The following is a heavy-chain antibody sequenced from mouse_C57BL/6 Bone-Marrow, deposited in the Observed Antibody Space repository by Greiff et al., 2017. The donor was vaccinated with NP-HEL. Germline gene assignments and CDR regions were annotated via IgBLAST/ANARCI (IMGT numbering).Heavy chain of an antibody. Sequence: VQLQQSGAELVRPGASVKLSCTASGFNIKDDYMPWVKQRPEQSLEWIGWIDPENGDTEYASKFQGKATITADTSSNTAYLQLSSLTSEDTAVYYCTTHYYGNYWYFDVWGTGTTVTVSS. D-gene: IGHD2-1*01. CDR3: TTHYYGNYWYFDV. CDR1: GFNIKDDY. CDR2: IDPENGDT. J-gene: IGHJ1*03. V-gene: IGHV14-4*01.